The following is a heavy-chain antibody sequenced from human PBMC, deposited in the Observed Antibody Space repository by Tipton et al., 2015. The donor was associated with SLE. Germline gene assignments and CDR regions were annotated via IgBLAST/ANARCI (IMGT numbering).Heavy chain of an antibody. CDR2: ISSSSSTI. CDR3: AKRSRAFDI. CDR1: GFTFSSYG. Sequence: SLRLSCAASGFTFSSYGMHWVRQAPGKGLEWVSYISSSSSTIYYADSVKGRFTISRDNAKNSLYLQMNSLRAEDTAVYYCAKRSRAFDIWGQGTMVTVSS. V-gene: IGHV3-48*01. D-gene: IGHD2-2*01. J-gene: IGHJ3*02.